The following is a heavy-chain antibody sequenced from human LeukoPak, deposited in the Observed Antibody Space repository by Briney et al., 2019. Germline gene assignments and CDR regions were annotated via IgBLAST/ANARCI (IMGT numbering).Heavy chain of an antibody. CDR2: IIPIFGTA. CDR1: GGTFSSYA. V-gene: IGHV1-69*01. Sequence: SVKVSCKASGGTFSSYAISWVRQAPGQGLEWMGGIIPIFGTANYAQKFQGRVTNTADESTSTAYMELSSLRSEDTAVYYCARDHGDSSGYTPSAYYYYGMDVWGQGTTVTVSS. CDR3: ARDHGDSSGYTPSAYYYYGMDV. D-gene: IGHD3-22*01. J-gene: IGHJ6*02.